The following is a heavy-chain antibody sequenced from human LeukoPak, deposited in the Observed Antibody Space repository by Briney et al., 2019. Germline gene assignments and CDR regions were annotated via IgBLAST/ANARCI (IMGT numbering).Heavy chain of an antibody. Sequence: PGGSLRLSCAASGLTFSSYWMSWVRQAPGKGLEWVANIKHDGSEKYYVDSVKVRFTISRDNGKNSLYLQMNSLRAEDTAMYYCARGPDRFDPWGQGTLVTVSS. J-gene: IGHJ5*02. CDR1: GLTFSSYW. V-gene: IGHV3-7*01. CDR2: IKHDGSEK. CDR3: ARGPDRFDP.